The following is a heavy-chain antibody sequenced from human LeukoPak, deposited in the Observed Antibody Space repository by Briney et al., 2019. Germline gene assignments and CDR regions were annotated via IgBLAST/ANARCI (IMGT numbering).Heavy chain of an antibody. CDR3: TKDLMTGFSSGWYFAY. D-gene: IGHD6-19*01. Sequence: GGSLRLSCEGSGFSVNGYVMSWVRQAPGKGLEWIAVAGGSDDNTHYADSVKGRFTISRDNSENRLFLQMNSLRPDDSALYYCTKDLMTGFSSGWYFAYWGQGTLVTVSS. CDR1: GFSVNGYV. V-gene: IGHV3-23*01. CDR2: AGGSDDNT. J-gene: IGHJ4*02.